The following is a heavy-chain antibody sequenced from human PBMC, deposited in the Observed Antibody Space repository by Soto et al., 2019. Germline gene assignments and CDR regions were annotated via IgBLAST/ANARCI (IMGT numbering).Heavy chain of an antibody. V-gene: IGHV3-72*01. CDR3: ATTPDTVTLDY. D-gene: IGHD4-17*01. CDR2: SRNKANRYTT. CDR1: GFTLRDYY. J-gene: IGHJ4*02. Sequence: GGSLRLSCAASGFTLRDYYIDWVRQAPGRGLEWVGRSRNKANRYTTEYAASVQGRFTISRDDSKTSLSLQMNSLKTEDTAVYYCATTPDTVTLDYWGQGTLVTVSS.